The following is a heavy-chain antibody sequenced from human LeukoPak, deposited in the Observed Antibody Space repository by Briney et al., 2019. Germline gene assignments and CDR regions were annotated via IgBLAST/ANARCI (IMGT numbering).Heavy chain of an antibody. CDR1: GFTFSDYY. V-gene: IGHV3-11*01. J-gene: IGHJ4*02. CDR2: ISSSGSTI. Sequence: PGGSLRLSCAASGFTFSDYYMSWIRQAPGKGLERVSYISSSGSTIYYADSVKGRFTISRDNAKTSLYLQMHSLRPEDTALYYCAKDIGPLTYHFDTSAYSGAFDYWGQGTLVTVSS. CDR3: AKDIGPLTYHFDTSAYSGAFDY. D-gene: IGHD3-22*01.